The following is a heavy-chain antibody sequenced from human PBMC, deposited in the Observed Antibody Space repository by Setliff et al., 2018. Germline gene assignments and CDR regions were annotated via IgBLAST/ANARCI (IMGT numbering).Heavy chain of an antibody. CDR3: AREDGPNYYYYYMDI. V-gene: IGHV4-59*12. D-gene: IGHD2-8*01. Sequence: SETLSFTCTVSGGFIRDYYWNWIRQSPGKGLEWIGYIYYRGTTNYNSSLKSRVTISIDMSKNQFSLKLSAVTAADTAVYFCAREDGPNYYYYYMDIWGKGTTVTVS. J-gene: IGHJ6*03. CDR1: GGFIRDYY. CDR2: IYYRGTT.